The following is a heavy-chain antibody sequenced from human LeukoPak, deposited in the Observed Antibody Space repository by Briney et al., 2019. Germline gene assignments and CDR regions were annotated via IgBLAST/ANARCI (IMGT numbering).Heavy chain of an antibody. CDR3: AKDLGYCSSTSCYGVDY. CDR1: GGSFSGYY. V-gene: IGHV4-34*01. J-gene: IGHJ4*02. Sequence: SETLSLTCAVYGGSFSGYYWSWIRQPPGKGLEWIGEINHSGSTNYNPSLKSRVTISLDTSKNQFSLRLSSVTAADTAVYYCAKDLGYCSSTSCYGVDYWGQGTLVTVSS. CDR2: INHSGST. D-gene: IGHD2-2*01.